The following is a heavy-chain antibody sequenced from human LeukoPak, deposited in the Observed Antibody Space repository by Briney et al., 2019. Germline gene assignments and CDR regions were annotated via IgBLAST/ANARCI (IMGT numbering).Heavy chain of an antibody. Sequence: GGSLRLSCAASGFTFSSYAMSWVRQAPGKGLEWVSAISGSGGSTYYADSVKGRFTISRDNSKNALYLQVNSLRTEDTAVYYCARVIGQWLVTGVDYWGQGTLVTVSP. D-gene: IGHD6-19*01. CDR2: ISGSGGST. J-gene: IGHJ4*02. CDR1: GFTFSSYA. V-gene: IGHV3-23*01. CDR3: ARVIGQWLVTGVDY.